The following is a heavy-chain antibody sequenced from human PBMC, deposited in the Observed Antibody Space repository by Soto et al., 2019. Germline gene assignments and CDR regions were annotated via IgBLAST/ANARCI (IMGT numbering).Heavy chain of an antibody. CDR1: GVSISTSNW. CDR3: AKGGRVYYGSGSYFDS. J-gene: IGHJ4*02. Sequence: QVQLQESGPGLVKPSGTLSLTCAVSGVSISTSNWWSWARQSPGKGLEWIGEIYHSGSTNYNPSLQSRVTISVDKSTNPCSLNLITVTAADTAVYFCAKGGRVYYGSGSYFDSWGQGILVTVSS. V-gene: IGHV4-4*02. D-gene: IGHD3-10*01. CDR2: IYHSGST.